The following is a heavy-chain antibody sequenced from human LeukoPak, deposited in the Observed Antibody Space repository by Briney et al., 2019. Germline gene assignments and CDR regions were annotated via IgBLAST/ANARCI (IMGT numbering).Heavy chain of an antibody. CDR2: INPSVGSA. V-gene: IGHV1-46*01. D-gene: IGHD6-19*01. CDR3: ARGGNSGWRTPNDDY. CDR1: GYTFTRYY. Sequence: ASVKVSCKASGYTFTRYYMHWVRQAPGQGLEWMGIINPSVGSASYSQKFQGRVTMTRDTSTSTAYMELRSLRSDDTAVYYCARGGNSGWRTPNDDYWGQGTLVTVSS. J-gene: IGHJ4*02.